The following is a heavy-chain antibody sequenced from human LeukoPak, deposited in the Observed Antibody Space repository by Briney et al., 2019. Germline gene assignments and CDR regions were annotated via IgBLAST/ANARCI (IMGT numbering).Heavy chain of an antibody. D-gene: IGHD3-22*01. Sequence: PSETLSLTCTVSGDSISTYYWSWIRQPPGKGLEWIGYIYYRVTSDYNPSLKSRVTMSVDMSTRQISLKLSSVTAADTAVYYCARDSSYYDSSGYQAHAFDIWGQGTMVTVSS. J-gene: IGHJ3*02. CDR3: ARDSSYYDSSGYQAHAFDI. CDR1: GDSISTYY. CDR2: IYYRVTS. V-gene: IGHV4-59*01.